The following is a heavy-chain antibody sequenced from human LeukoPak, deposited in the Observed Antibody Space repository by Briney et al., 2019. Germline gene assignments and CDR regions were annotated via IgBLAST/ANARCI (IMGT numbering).Heavy chain of an antibody. J-gene: IGHJ5*02. D-gene: IGHD3-22*01. CDR1: GYTFTSYY. Sequence: ASVKVSCKASGYTFTSYYMHWVRQASGQGLEWMGIINPSGGSTSYAQKFQGRVTMTRDMSTSTVYMELSSLRPEDTAVYYCAQSSGYYSGWFDPWGQGTLVTVSS. V-gene: IGHV1-46*01. CDR3: AQSSGYYSGWFDP. CDR2: INPSGGST.